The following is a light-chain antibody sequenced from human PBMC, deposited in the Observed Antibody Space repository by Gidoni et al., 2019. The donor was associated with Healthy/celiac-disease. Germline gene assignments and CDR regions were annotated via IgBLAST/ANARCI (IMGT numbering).Light chain of an antibody. CDR1: QSLLHSNGYSY. CDR2: LGS. J-gene: IGKJ5*01. CDR3: MQALQTPIT. V-gene: IGKV2-28*01. Sequence: DIVMTQSPLSLPVTPGEPASISCRSSQSLLHSNGYSYLDWYLQKPGQSPQLLIYLGSNRASGVPDRFSGSGSGTDFTLKISRVEAEDVGVYYCMQALQTPITFXQXTRLEIK.